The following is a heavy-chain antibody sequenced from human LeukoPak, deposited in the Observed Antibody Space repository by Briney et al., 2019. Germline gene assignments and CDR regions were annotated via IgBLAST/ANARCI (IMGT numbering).Heavy chain of an antibody. CDR2: ISGSGGST. CDR1: GFTFSNFG. Sequence: GGSLRLSCAASGFTFSNFGMSWVRQAPGKGLEWVSVISGSGGSTYYADSVKGRFTISRDNSKNTLYLQMNSLRAEDTAVYYCAKDRGSWSYGGFDYWGQGILVTVSS. CDR3: AKDRGSWSYGGFDY. V-gene: IGHV3-23*01. D-gene: IGHD1-26*01. J-gene: IGHJ4*02.